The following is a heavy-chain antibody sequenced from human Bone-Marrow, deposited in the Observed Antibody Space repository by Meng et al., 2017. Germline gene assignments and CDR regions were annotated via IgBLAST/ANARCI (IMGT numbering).Heavy chain of an antibody. J-gene: IGHJ2*01. Sequence: QVQLLESGGGVVQPGRSLRLSCSASGFTFSSYAMHWVRQAPGKGLEWVAVISYDGSNKYYADSVKGRFTISRDNSKNTLYLQMNSLRAEDTAVYYCARAFSSSGPYGYFDLWGRGTLVTVSS. CDR1: GFTFSSYA. D-gene: IGHD6-6*01. CDR3: ARAFSSSGPYGYFDL. V-gene: IGHV3-30-3*01. CDR2: ISYDGSNK.